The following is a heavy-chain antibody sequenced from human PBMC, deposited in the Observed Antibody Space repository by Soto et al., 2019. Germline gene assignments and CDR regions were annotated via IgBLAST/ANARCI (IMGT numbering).Heavy chain of an antibody. V-gene: IGHV3-23*01. CDR3: ARTRGHSDYDLDY. J-gene: IGHJ4*02. CDR1: GFTFSSYA. CDR2: ISYSGVST. Sequence: GGSLRLSCAASGFTFSSYAMTWVRQAPGKGLEWVSAISYSGVSTYYADSVKGRFTISRDSSENTLSLQMNSLRVDDTAVYYCARTRGHSDYDLDYWGQGTLVTVSS. D-gene: IGHD5-12*01.